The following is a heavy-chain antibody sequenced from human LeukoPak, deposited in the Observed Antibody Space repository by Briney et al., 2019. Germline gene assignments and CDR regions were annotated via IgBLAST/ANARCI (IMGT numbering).Heavy chain of an antibody. CDR2: ISGSGGST. CDR3: VADPRGIGSNWFDP. Sequence: GGSLRLSCAASGFTFSSYAMSWVRQAPGKGLEWVSAISGSGGSTYYADSVKGRFTISRDNSKNTLYLQMNSLRAEDTAVYYCVADPRGIGSNWFDPWGQGTLVTVSS. J-gene: IGHJ5*02. CDR1: GFTFSSYA. V-gene: IGHV3-23*01. D-gene: IGHD3-10*01.